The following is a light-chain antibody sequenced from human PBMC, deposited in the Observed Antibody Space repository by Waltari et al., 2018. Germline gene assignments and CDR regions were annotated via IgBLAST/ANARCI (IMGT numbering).Light chain of an antibody. CDR3: CSYAGLGIYV. CDR1: SSDVGHYNL. CDR2: EVT. V-gene: IGLV2-23*02. J-gene: IGLJ1*01. Sequence: QSGLTQPASVSGSPGQSITIPCTGTSSDVGHYNLVPWYQQYPGKAPKLMVYEVTKRTSGVSDRFSGSKSGNTASLTISGLQSQDEADYYCCSYAGLGIYVFGTGTKVTVL.